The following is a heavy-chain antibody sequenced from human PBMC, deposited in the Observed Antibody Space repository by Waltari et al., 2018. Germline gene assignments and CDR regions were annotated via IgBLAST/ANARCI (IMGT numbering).Heavy chain of an antibody. CDR3: TTLSVTKTSDY. V-gene: IGHV3-7*01. J-gene: IGHJ4*02. CDR2: IKQDGSEK. Sequence: QLVESGGDSVQPGGSLRLSCVTSGFTFSNFYMRWVRQAQGKGLEWVASIKQDGSEKYYVDSVKGRFTVSRDNAKNSLYLQMNNLRADDTAVYYCTTLSVTKTSDYWGQGTLVTVSS. CDR1: GFTFSNFY. D-gene: IGHD4-4*01.